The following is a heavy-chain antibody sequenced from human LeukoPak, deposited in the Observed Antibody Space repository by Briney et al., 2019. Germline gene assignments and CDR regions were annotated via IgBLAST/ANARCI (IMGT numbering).Heavy chain of an antibody. CDR3: ARDSGYDSSGLYYYYYYGMDV. J-gene: IGHJ6*02. Sequence: ASVKVSCKASGYTFTSYGISWVRQAPGQGLEWMRWISAYNGNTNYAQKLQGRVTMTTDTSTSTAYMELRSLRSDDTAVYYCARDSGYDSSGLYYYYYYGMDVWGQGTTVTVSS. V-gene: IGHV1-18*01. D-gene: IGHD3-22*01. CDR1: GYTFTSYG. CDR2: ISAYNGNT.